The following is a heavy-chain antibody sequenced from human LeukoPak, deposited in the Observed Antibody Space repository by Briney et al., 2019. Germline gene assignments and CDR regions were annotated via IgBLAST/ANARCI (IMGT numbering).Heavy chain of an antibody. CDR2: IHYSGST. V-gene: IGHV4-39*01. CDR1: GGSIRSSSYY. CDR3: ARQVVAVAGTGYFDY. Sequence: SETLSLTCTVSGGSIRSSSYYWGWIRQPPGKGLEWIGSIHYSGSTYYNASLKSRGTISVDTSKNQFSLKLNSVTAADTAVYFCARQVVAVAGTGYFDYWGQGTLVTVSS. J-gene: IGHJ4*02. D-gene: IGHD6-19*01.